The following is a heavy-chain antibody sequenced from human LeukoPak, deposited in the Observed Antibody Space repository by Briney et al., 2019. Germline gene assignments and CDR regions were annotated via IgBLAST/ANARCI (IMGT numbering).Heavy chain of an antibody. J-gene: IGHJ4*02. Sequence: VASVKVSCKASGGTFSSYAISWVRQAPGQGLEWMGRIIPILGIANYAQKFQGRVTITADKSTSTAYMELSSLRSEDTAVYYCASNRGQWLVIDYWGQGTLVTVSS. CDR3: ASNRGQWLVIDY. CDR2: IIPILGIA. V-gene: IGHV1-69*04. D-gene: IGHD6-19*01. CDR1: GGTFSSYA.